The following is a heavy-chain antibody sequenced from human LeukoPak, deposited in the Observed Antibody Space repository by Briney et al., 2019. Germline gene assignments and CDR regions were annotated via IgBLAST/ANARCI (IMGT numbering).Heavy chain of an antibody. J-gene: IGHJ5*02. CDR3: ARDRGYCSSTSCYFMGWFDP. D-gene: IGHD2-2*01. Sequence: SVKVSCKASGGTFSSYAISWVRQAPGQGLEWMGGIIPIFGTANYAQKFQGRVTITADKSTSTAYMELSSLRSEDTAVYYCARDRGYCSSTSCYFMGWFDPWGQGTLVTVSS. CDR2: IIPIFGTA. V-gene: IGHV1-69*06. CDR1: GGTFSSYA.